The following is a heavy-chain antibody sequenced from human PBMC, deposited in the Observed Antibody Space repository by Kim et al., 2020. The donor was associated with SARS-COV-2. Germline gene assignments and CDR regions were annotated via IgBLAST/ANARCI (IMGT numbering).Heavy chain of an antibody. CDR2: IFSGGSST. J-gene: IGHJ4*02. CDR1: GLTFSSYA. D-gene: IGHD3-22*01. CDR3: WTYYYDSSGYYVDY. Sequence: GGSLRLSCAASGLTFSSYAMSWVRQAPGKGLEWVSVIFSGGSSTYHADSVKGRFTISRDNSKNALYLQMNSLRAEDTAVYYCWTYYYDSSGYYVDYWGQGNRVTVSA. V-gene: IGHV3-23*03.